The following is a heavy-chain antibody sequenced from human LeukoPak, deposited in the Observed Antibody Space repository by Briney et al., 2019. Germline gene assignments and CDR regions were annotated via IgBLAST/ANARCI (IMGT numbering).Heavy chain of an antibody. J-gene: IGHJ4*02. CDR1: GFTFDDYG. CDR3: ARVYCSSTSCYAAYFDY. D-gene: IGHD2-2*01. V-gene: IGHV3-20*04. Sequence: PGGSLRLSCAASGFTFDDYGMSWVRQAPGKGLEWVSGINWNGGSTGYADSVKGRFTISRDNAKNSLYLQMNSLRAEDTALYYCARVYCSSTSCYAAYFDYWGQGTLVTVSS. CDR2: INWNGGST.